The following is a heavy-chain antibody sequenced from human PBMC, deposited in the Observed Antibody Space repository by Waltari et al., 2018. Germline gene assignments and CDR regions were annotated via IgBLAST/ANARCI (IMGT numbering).Heavy chain of an antibody. CDR1: GGSISSYY. D-gene: IGHD3-9*01. V-gene: IGHV4-59*01. Sequence: QVQLQESGPGLVKPSETLSLTCTVSGGSISSYYWSWIRQPPGKGLEWIGYIYYSGSTNYNPSLKSRVTISVDTSKNQFSLKLSSVTAADTAVYYCAGALTYYDILIFDYWGQGTLVTVSS. CDR2: IYYSGST. CDR3: AGALTYYDILIFDY. J-gene: IGHJ4*02.